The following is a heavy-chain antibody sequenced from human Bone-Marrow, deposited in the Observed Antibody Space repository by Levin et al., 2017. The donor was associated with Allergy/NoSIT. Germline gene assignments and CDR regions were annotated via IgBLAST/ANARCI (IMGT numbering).Heavy chain of an antibody. CDR1: GGSLSGYY. V-gene: IGHV4-34*01. CDR2: ITQSGSS. Sequence: GSLRLSCAVYGGSLSGYYWSWIRQPPRKGLEWIGEITQSGSSNYNPSLKSRVTISGDTSKNQFSLKLTSVTAADTGVYYCAREFRARGESYWGQGALVTVSS. D-gene: IGHD7-27*01. J-gene: IGHJ4*02. CDR3: AREFRARGESY.